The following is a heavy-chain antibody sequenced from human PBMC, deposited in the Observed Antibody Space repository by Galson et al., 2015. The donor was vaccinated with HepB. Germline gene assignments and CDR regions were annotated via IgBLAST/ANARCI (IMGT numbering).Heavy chain of an antibody. CDR1: GYTFTSYP. CDR2: INAGNGNT. D-gene: IGHD4-17*01. Sequence: SVKVSCKAPGYTFTSYPMHWVRQAPGQRIEWMGWINAGNGNTRYSQKFQDRVSITTDTSASTAYMELSSLTSEDTAVYYCARDGRTTVTGEFGYWGQGTLVTVSS. J-gene: IGHJ4*02. CDR3: ARDGRTTVTGEFGY. V-gene: IGHV1-3*01.